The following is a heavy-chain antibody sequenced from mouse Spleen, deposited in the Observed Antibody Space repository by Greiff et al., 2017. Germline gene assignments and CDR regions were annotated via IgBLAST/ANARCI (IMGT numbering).Heavy chain of an antibody. V-gene: IGHV2-6*01. CDR2: IWGGGST. CDR3: ARGYYDGSYHYYAMDY. J-gene: IGHJ4*01. D-gene: IGHD1-1*01. CDR1: GFSLTSYG. Sequence: VKLVESGPGLVAPSQSLSITCTVSGFSLTSYGVDWVRQSPGKGLEWLGVIWGGGSTNYNSALKSRLSISKDNSKSQVFLKMNSLQTDDTAMYYCARGYYDGSYHYYAMDYWGQGTSVTVSS.